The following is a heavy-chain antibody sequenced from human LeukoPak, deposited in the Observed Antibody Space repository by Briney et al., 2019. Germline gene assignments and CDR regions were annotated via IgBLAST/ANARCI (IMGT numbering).Heavy chain of an antibody. V-gene: IGHV4-4*07. CDR2: IYISGDT. Sequence: PSETLSLTCTVSGGSISSHYWGWIRQPAGKGLEWIGRIYISGDTDYNPSLKSRVTMSVDTSKNQFFLKLSSVTAADTAVYYCARDQRAYYHMDVWGKGTTVTVSS. CDR1: GGSISSHY. CDR3: ARDQRAYYHMDV. J-gene: IGHJ6*03.